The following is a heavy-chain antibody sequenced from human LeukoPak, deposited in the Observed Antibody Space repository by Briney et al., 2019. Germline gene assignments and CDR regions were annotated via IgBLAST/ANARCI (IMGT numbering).Heavy chain of an antibody. D-gene: IGHD3-16*01. Sequence: PGGSLRLSCAASGFTFSDVWLTWVRQAPGEGPEWVGRIKRKTDGGTTDYAAPVKGRFTISRDDSKNTLYLQMNSLRTEDTAVYYCTSTLGYWGQGTLVTVSS. CDR2: IKRKTDGGTT. J-gene: IGHJ4*02. V-gene: IGHV3-15*01. CDR1: GFTFSDVW. CDR3: TSTLGY.